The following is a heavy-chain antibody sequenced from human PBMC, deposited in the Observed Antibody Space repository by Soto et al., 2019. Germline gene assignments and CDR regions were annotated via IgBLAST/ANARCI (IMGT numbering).Heavy chain of an antibody. CDR2: IHNSGGS. J-gene: IGHJ4*02. CDR1: GASIRTFY. CDR3: ASGNHYGSGSYFFDY. V-gene: IGHV4-59*01. D-gene: IGHD3-10*01. Sequence: QVQLQESGPGLVRPSETLSLSCSVTGASIRTFYWSWIRQPPGKRLEWLGYIHNSGGSSYNPSLNSRVTLSVDTTKNQVSLRLTSMTAADTDVYYCASGNHYGSGSYFFDYWGQGNLVTVSS.